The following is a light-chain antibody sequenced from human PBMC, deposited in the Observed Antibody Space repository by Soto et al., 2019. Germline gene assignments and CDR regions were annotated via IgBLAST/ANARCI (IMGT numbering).Light chain of an antibody. CDR1: QCVSSN. J-gene: IGKJ5*01. CDR3: QQYYNWPS. V-gene: IGKV3-15*01. Sequence: EIVMTQSPVTLSVSPGERATLSCRASQCVSSNLAWDQQKPGQAPSLLIYGAFTRATGIPGSFSGSGSGTEFTLTISSLRSEDFAFYYCQQYYNWPSFGQGTRLEI. CDR2: GAF.